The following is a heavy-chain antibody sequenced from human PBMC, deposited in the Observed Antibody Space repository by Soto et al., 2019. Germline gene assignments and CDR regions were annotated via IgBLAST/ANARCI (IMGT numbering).Heavy chain of an antibody. Sequence: EVQLVESGGGLVQPGGSLRLSCAASGFTFSSYEMNWVHQAPGKGLEWVSYISSSGSTIYYADSVKGRFTISRDNAKNSLYLQMNSLRAEDTAVYYCARDSPTVTLNWFDPWGQGTLVTVSS. V-gene: IGHV3-48*03. J-gene: IGHJ5*02. D-gene: IGHD4-17*01. CDR1: GFTFSSYE. CDR2: ISSSGSTI. CDR3: ARDSPTVTLNWFDP.